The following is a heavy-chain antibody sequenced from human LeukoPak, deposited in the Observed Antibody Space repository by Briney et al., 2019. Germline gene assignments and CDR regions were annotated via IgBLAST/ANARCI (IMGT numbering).Heavy chain of an antibody. J-gene: IGHJ2*01. CDR2: IYYSGST. D-gene: IGHD6-13*01. CDR3: ARVSTSWYQDWYFDL. CDR1: GGSISSGGYS. V-gene: IGHV4-30-4*07. Sequence: SETLSLTCAVSGGSISSGGYSWSWIRQPPGKGLEWIGYIYYSGSTYYNPSLKSRVTMSVDTSKNQFSLKLSSVTAADTAVYYCARVSTSWYQDWYFDLWGRGTLVTVSS.